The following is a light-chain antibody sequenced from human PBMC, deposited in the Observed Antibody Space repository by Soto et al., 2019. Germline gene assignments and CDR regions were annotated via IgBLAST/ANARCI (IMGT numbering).Light chain of an antibody. Sequence: DIQMTQSPSTLSASVGDRVTITCRASQTINGWLAWCQQKPGKAPKLLIYDASSLQSGVPSRFSGSGSGTELTLTISSLQPDDFATYYCQQYNTYPWTFGQGTKVDIK. CDR2: DAS. CDR1: QTINGW. J-gene: IGKJ1*01. V-gene: IGKV1-5*01. CDR3: QQYNTYPWT.